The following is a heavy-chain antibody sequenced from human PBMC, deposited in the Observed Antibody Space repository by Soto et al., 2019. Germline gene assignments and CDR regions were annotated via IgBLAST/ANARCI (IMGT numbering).Heavy chain of an antibody. CDR3: AKDRLEYCSGGSCYGDAFDI. Sequence: GGSLRLSCVASGFKFDYYWMHWVRQAPGEGLMWVSVIYGGGSTYYADSVKGRFTISRDNSKNTLYLQMNSLRAEDTAVYYCAKDRLEYCSGGSCYGDAFDIWGQGTMVTVS. CDR1: GFKFDYYW. J-gene: IGHJ3*02. D-gene: IGHD2-15*01. CDR2: IYGGGST. V-gene: IGHV3-53*01.